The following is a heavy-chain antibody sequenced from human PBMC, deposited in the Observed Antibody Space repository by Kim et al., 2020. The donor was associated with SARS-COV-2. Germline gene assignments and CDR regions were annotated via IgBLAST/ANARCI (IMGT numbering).Heavy chain of an antibody. V-gene: IGHV3-23*01. D-gene: IGHD4-17*01. J-gene: IGHJ4*02. CDR1: GFTFNNYA. CDR2: ISYTGGGT. CDR3: AKENTHYSDYTFDS. Sequence: GGSLRLSCAASGFTFNNYAMSWVRQAPGKGLEWVSAISYTGGGTFYADSVKGRFTISRDNPKRTLYLQMNSLRAEDTAIYYCAKENTHYSDYTFDSWGQGTVVSVSS.